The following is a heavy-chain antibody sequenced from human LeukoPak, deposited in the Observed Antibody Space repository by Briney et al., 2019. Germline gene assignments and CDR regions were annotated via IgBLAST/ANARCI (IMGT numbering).Heavy chain of an antibody. V-gene: IGHV3-21*01. D-gene: IGHD5-18*01. CDR1: GFTFSSYS. J-gene: IGHJ6*03. Sequence: GGSLRLSCAASGFTFSSYSMNWVRQAPGKGLEWVSSISSSSSYIYYADSVKGRFTISRDNAKNSLSLQMNSLRAEDTAVYYCAKKPRGYSYGFYYYYYMDVWGKGTTVTVSS. CDR2: ISSSSSYI. CDR3: AKKPRGYSYGFYYYYYMDV.